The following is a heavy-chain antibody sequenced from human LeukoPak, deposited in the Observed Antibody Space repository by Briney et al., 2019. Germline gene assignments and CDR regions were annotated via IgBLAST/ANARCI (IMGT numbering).Heavy chain of an antibody. D-gene: IGHD3-9*01. CDR3: ARDNHDILTGYRFDP. CDR1: GYTFTGHY. J-gene: IGHJ5*02. Sequence: ASVKVSCKASGYTFTGHYMHWVRQAPGQGLEWMGWINPNSGGTNYAQKFQGRVTMTRDTSISTAYMELSRLRSDDTAVYYCARDNHDILTGYRFDPWGQGTLVTVSS. V-gene: IGHV1-2*02. CDR2: INPNSGGT.